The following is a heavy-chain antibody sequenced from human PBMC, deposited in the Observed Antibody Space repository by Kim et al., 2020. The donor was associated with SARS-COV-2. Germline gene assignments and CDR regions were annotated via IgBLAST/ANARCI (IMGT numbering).Heavy chain of an antibody. CDR3: ARDLSRLAAAGEDYFDY. V-gene: IGHV3-11*06. Sequence: KGRFTISRDNAKNSLYLQMNSLRAEDTAVYYCARDLSRLAAAGEDYFDYWGQGTLVTVSS. D-gene: IGHD6-13*01. J-gene: IGHJ4*02.